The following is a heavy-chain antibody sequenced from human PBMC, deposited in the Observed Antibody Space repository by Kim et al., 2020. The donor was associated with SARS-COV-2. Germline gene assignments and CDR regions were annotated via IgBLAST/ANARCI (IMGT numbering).Heavy chain of an antibody. CDR3: ARAENDYYGSGSSKFDY. V-gene: IGHV4-59*01. D-gene: IGHD3-10*01. Sequence: LKSRVTISVDTSKNQFSLKLSSVTAADTAVYYCARAENDYYGSGSSKFDYWGQGTLVTVSS. J-gene: IGHJ4*02.